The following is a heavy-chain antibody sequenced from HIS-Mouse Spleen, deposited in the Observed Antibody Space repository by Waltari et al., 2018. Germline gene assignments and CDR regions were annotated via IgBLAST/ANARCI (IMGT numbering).Heavy chain of an antibody. CDR2: INHSGST. CDR1: GGSFSGYY. V-gene: IGHV4-34*01. J-gene: IGHJ6*02. CDR3: ARSEGIVVVPAAPKKYYYGMDV. Sequence: QVQLQQWGAGLLKPSETLSLTCAVYGGSFSGYYWRWIRQPPGKGLEWIGEINHSGSTNYNPSLKRRVTRSVDTSKNQFSLKLSSVTAADTAVYYCARSEGIVVVPAAPKKYYYGMDVWGQGTTVTVSS. D-gene: IGHD2-2*01.